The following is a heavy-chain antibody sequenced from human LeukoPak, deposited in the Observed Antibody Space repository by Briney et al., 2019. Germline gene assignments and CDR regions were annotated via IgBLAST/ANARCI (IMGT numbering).Heavy chain of an antibody. Sequence: GGSLRLSCAASGFTFSSYEMNWVRQAPGKGLEWVSYISRSSSTIYYADPVKGRFTISRDNAKNSLFLQMNSLRAEDTAVYYCARERGYSSSAFIIWGQGTMVTVSS. J-gene: IGHJ3*02. CDR2: ISRSSSTI. V-gene: IGHV3-48*01. CDR1: GFTFSSYE. D-gene: IGHD5-18*01. CDR3: ARERGYSSSAFII.